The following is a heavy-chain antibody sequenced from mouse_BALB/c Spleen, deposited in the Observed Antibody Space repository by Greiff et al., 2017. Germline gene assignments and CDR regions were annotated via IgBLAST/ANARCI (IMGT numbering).Heavy chain of an antibody. CDR3: ARLYGNYGAMDY. CDR1: GFTFSSFG. CDR2: ISSGSSTI. D-gene: IGHD2-10*02. Sequence: EVQVVESGGGLVQPGGSRKLSCAASGFTFSSFGMHWVRQAPEKGLEWVAYISSGSSTIYYADTVKGRFTISRDNPKNTLFLQMTSLRSEDTAMYYCARLYGNYGAMDYWGQGTSVTVSS. V-gene: IGHV5-17*02. J-gene: IGHJ4*01.